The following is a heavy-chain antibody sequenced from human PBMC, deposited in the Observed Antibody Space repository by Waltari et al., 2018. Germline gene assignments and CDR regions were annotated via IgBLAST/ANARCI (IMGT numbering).Heavy chain of an antibody. Sequence: EVQLVESGGALVQPGRSLRLSCTAPGFTLGAYAMIWVRQAPGKGLEWVGLICTKADVEKTDYVASVKGRFAISRENSKCIAYLQMNGLNTEDTSVDYCTRGAGCRSDYWGQGTLVTVSS. J-gene: IGHJ4*02. CDR1: GFTLGAYA. D-gene: IGHD6-13*01. V-gene: IGHV3-49*04. CDR2: ICTKADVEKT. CDR3: TRGAGCRSDY.